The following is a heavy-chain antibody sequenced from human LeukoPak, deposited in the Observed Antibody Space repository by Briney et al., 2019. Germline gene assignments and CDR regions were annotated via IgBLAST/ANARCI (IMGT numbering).Heavy chain of an antibody. D-gene: IGHD5-12*01. Sequence: GGSLRLSCAASGFTFSSYSTNWVRQAPGKGLEWVSGISWNSGSIGYADSVKGRFTISRDNAKNSLYLQMNSLRAEDTALYYCAKDRSRSGYHFDYWGQGTLVTVSS. J-gene: IGHJ4*02. V-gene: IGHV3-9*01. CDR1: GFTFSSYS. CDR3: AKDRSRSGYHFDY. CDR2: ISWNSGSI.